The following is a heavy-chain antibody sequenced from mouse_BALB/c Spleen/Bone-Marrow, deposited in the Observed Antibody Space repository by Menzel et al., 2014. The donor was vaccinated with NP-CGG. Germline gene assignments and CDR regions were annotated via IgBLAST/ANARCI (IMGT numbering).Heavy chain of an antibody. D-gene: IGHD1-1*01. CDR1: GYTFXNYW. CDR2: IEPSDSYT. J-gene: IGHJ2*02. CDR3: ARGRTTVVSDY. Sequence: VQLQESGAEVVKPGASVKVSCKASGYTFXNYWMQWVKQRPGQGLEWIGEIEPSDSYTNYNQDFKGKATSTVDKSSSTAYMQLSSLTSEDSAVYYCARGRTTVVSDYWGQGTSLTVSS. V-gene: IGHV1-69*02.